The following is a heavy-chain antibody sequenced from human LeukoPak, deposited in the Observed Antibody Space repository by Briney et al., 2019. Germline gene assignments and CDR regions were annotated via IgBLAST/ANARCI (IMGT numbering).Heavy chain of an antibody. V-gene: IGHV5-51*01. CDR1: GYSFTSYW. CDR2: IYPGDSDT. J-gene: IGHJ3*02. CDR3: ARSLRYFDWLLPDGDAFDI. Sequence: GESPKLSCKGSGYSFTSYWIGWVRQMPGKGLEWRGIIYPGDSDTRYSPSFQGQVTISADKSIRTAYLQWSSHKASDTAMYYCARSLRYFDWLLPDGDAFDIWGQGTMVTVSS. D-gene: IGHD3-9*01.